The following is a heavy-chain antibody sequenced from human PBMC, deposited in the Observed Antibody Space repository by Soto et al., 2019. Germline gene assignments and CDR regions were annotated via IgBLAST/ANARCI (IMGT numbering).Heavy chain of an antibody. CDR3: ARPGYPGRDSIWFDP. V-gene: IGHV5-51*01. CDR2: IYPGDSDT. D-gene: IGHD2-21*01. Sequence: GESLKISCKGSGYSFTSYWIGWVRQMPGKGLEWMGIIYPGDSDTRYSPSFQGQVTISADKSISTAYLQWSSLKASDTAMYYCARPGYPGRDSIWFDPWGQGTLVTVSS. J-gene: IGHJ5*02. CDR1: GYSFTSYW.